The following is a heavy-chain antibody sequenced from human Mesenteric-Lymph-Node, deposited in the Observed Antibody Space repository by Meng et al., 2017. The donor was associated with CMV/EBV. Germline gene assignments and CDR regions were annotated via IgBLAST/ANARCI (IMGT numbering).Heavy chain of an antibody. CDR1: GFTFSSYA. Sequence: GGSLRLSCAASGFTFSSYAMHWVRQAPGKGLEWVAVISYDGSNKYYADSVKGRFTISRDNSKNTLYLQMNSLRAEDTAVYYCAKEYCTSTSCYKAIDPWGQGTLVTVSS. V-gene: IGHV3-30*04. D-gene: IGHD2-2*02. J-gene: IGHJ5*02. CDR3: AKEYCTSTSCYKAIDP. CDR2: ISYDGSNK.